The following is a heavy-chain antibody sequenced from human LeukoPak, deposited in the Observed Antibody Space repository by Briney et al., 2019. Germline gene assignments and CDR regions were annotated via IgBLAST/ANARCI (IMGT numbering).Heavy chain of an antibody. CDR1: GVSISSHY. CDR2: IYTSGST. CDR3: AKDQNYYGPGDTPFDS. D-gene: IGHD3-10*01. V-gene: IGHV4-4*07. J-gene: IGHJ4*02. Sequence: SETLSLTCTVSGVSISSHYWSWIRQPAGKGLEWIGCIYTSGSTSYNPSLKSRVTMSVDTSENQFSLKVKSVTAADTAVYYCAKDQNYYGPGDTPFDSWGQGTLVTVSS.